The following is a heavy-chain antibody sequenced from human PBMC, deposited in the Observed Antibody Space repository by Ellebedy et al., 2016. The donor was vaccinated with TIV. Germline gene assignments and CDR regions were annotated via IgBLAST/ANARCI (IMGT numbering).Heavy chain of an antibody. V-gene: IGHV3-21*06. D-gene: IGHD2/OR15-2a*01. CDR1: GFTFSSYA. CDR3: ARAFNGDY. CDR2: ISSSASET. Sequence: GESLKISCAASGFTFSSYAMHWVRQAPGKGLEWVSSISSSASETFYADSVKGRFTISRDNAKSSLYLQMNSLRADDTAVYYCARAFNGDYWGQGTPVTVSS. J-gene: IGHJ4*02.